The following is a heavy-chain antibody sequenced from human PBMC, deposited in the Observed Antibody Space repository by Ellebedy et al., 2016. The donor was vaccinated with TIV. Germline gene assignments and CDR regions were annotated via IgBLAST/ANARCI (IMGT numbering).Heavy chain of an antibody. D-gene: IGHD3-22*01. J-gene: IGHJ6*02. CDR3: ARDSPLPYYYDSSGYATHLHYYYGMDV. CDR2: IYHSGST. Sequence: SETLSLTXAVSGGSISSSNWWSWVRQPPGKGLEWIGEIYHSGSTNYNPSLKSRVTISVDKSKNQFSLKLSSVTAADTAVYYCARDSPLPYYYDSSGYATHLHYYYGMDVWGQGTTVTVSS. V-gene: IGHV4-4*02. CDR1: GGSISSSNW.